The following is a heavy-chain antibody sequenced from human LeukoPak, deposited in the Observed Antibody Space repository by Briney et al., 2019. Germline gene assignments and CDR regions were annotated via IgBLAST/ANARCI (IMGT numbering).Heavy chain of an antibody. CDR1: GYTITSYA. CDR2: INTNTGNP. D-gene: IGHD1-26*01. Sequence: ASVKVSCKASGYTITSYAMNWVRQAPGQGLEWMGWINTNTGNPTYAQGFTGRFVFSLDTSVSTAYLQISSLKAEDSAVYYCAREDLVGAVPGGDYWGQGTLVTVSS. J-gene: IGHJ4*02. V-gene: IGHV7-4-1*02. CDR3: AREDLVGAVPGGDY.